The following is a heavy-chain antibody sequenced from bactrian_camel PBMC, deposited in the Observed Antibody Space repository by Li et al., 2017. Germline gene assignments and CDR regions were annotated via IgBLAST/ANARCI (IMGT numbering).Heavy chain of an antibody. CDR3: AAQRVLYCHGLFSY. Sequence: HVQLVESGGGSVQAGGSLRLSCTASGYRYSLYCIGWFRQAPGKEREAVAAIDSDGSTSYADSVEGRFTISQDNAKNTLYLQMNSLKPEDTAMYYCAAQRVLYCHGLFSYWGQGTQVTVS. J-gene: IGHJ6*01. D-gene: IGHD2*01. V-gene: IGHV3S53*01. CDR1: GYRYSLYC. CDR2: IDSDGST.